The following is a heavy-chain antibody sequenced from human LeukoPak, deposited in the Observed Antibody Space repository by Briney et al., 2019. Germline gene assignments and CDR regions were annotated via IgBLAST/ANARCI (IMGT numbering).Heavy chain of an antibody. J-gene: IGHJ5*02. CDR1: GGSISSYY. Sequence: SETLPLTCTVSGGSISSYYWSWIRQPPGKGLEWIGYIYYSGSTNYNPSLKSRVTISVDTSKNQFSLKLSSVTAADTAVYYCARRMEWGSYRPSLWFDPWGQGTLVTVSS. CDR3: ARRMEWGSYRPSLWFDP. CDR2: IYYSGST. D-gene: IGHD3-16*02. V-gene: IGHV4-59*08.